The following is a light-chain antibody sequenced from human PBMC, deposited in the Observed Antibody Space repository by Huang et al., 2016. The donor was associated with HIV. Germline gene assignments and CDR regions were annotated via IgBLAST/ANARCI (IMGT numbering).Light chain of an antibody. V-gene: IGKV3-20*01. Sequence: EIVLTQSPRSLSLSPGEKATLHCRASQSVSNYYLAWYQQKPGQSPRLLIHAASTRASGSPGRFSGSGSGTACTLTITRLEPEDSAVYFCHQYGTPPWTFGQGTRVEI. CDR2: AAS. J-gene: IGKJ1*01. CDR1: QSVSNYY. CDR3: HQYGTPPWT.